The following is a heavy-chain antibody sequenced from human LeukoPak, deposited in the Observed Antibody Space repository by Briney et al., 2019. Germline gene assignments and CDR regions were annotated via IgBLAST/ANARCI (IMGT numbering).Heavy chain of an antibody. D-gene: IGHD2-21*02. J-gene: IGHJ5*02. CDR2: IYSGGST. CDR1: GFTVSSNY. CDR3: AGCGGDCYSNWFDP. Sequence: GGSLRLSCAASGFTVSSNYMSWVRQAPGRGLEWVSVIYSGGSTYYADSVKGRFTISRDNSKNTLYLQMNSLRAEDTAVYYCAGCGGDCYSNWFDPWGQGTLVTVSS. V-gene: IGHV3-53*01.